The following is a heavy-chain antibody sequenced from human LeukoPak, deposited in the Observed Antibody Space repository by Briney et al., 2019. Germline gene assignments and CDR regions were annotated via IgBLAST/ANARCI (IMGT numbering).Heavy chain of an antibody. Sequence: GSLRLSCAASGLTFSDYSMSWVRQVPGKGLEWVSTIRASGGSTYYADSVKGRFIISRDNSRNMVFLQMNSLRAEDTAVYYCAKGGYTTYFDYWAQGTLVTVYS. D-gene: IGHD2-2*02. J-gene: IGHJ4*02. CDR3: AKGGYTTYFDY. V-gene: IGHV3-23*01. CDR2: IRASGGST. CDR1: GLTFSDYS.